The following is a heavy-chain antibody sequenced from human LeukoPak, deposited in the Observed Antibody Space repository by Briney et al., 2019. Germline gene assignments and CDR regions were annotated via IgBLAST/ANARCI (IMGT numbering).Heavy chain of an antibody. Sequence: SETLSLTCTVSGGSVSSGSHYWNWIRQSPGRGLEWIGHIYYRGTTNFTPSLKSRVTISVDTSMNQFSLRLSSVTAADTAVYFCARSFYSSGWYTPLRWFDTWGQGTPVTVSS. V-gene: IGHV4-61*01. CDR3: ARSFYSSGWYTPLRWFDT. CDR2: IYYRGTT. J-gene: IGHJ5*02. D-gene: IGHD6-19*01. CDR1: GGSVSSGSHY.